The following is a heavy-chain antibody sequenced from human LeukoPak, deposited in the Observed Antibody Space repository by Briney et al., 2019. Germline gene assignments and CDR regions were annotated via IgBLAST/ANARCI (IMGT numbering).Heavy chain of an antibody. J-gene: IGHJ3*02. Sequence: SVKVSCKASGGTFSSYTISWVRQAPGQGLEWMGRIIPILGIANYAQKFQGRVTITADESTSTAYMELSSLRSEDTAVYYCARDPPAYYDFWSGYRRSPDAFDIWGQGTMVTVSS. D-gene: IGHD3-3*01. CDR2: IIPILGIA. CDR1: GGTFSSYT. V-gene: IGHV1-69*04. CDR3: ARDPPAYYDFWSGYRRSPDAFDI.